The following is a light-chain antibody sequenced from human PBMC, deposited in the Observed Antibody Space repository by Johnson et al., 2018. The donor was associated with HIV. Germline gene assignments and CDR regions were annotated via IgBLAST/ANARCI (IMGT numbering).Light chain of an antibody. CDR1: SSNIGNNY. Sequence: QSVLTQPPSVSAAPGQKVTISCSGSSSNIGNNYVSWYQQLPGTAPKLLIYDNNRRPSGIPDRFSGSKSGTSGTLGITGLQTGDEADYYCGTWDTSLGAQYGVRSGTKVTVL. CDR3: GTWDTSLGAQYG. J-gene: IGLJ1*01. CDR2: DNN. V-gene: IGLV1-51*01.